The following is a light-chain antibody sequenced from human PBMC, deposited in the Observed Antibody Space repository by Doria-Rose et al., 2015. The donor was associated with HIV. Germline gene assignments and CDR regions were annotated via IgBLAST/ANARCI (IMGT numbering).Light chain of an antibody. CDR3: QQYGTSLSIT. J-gene: IGKJ5*01. CDR2: GAS. V-gene: IGKV3-20*01. CDR1: QSVSSSY. Sequence: TQSPGTLSLSQGERATLSCRASQSVSSSYLAWYQQKPGQAPRLLIYGASSRATGIPDGFSGSGAGTDFTLTISRLEPEDFAVYYCQQYGTSLSITFGQGTRLEI.